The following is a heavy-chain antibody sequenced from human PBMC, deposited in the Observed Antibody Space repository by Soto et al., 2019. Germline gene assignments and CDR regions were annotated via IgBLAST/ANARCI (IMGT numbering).Heavy chain of an antibody. CDR1: GFTFSSYA. CDR2: ISVGDTYT. CDR3: AKSLSVTTTWFDA. Sequence: EVQLLESGGGLVQPGGSLRLSCAASGFTFSSYAMSWVRQAPVKGLEWVSSISVGDTYTYSADSVKGRFTISRDDSKNTLYLQMNILRAEDTATYYCAKSLSVTTTWFDAWGQGSLVTVS. D-gene: IGHD4-17*01. V-gene: IGHV3-23*01. J-gene: IGHJ5*02.